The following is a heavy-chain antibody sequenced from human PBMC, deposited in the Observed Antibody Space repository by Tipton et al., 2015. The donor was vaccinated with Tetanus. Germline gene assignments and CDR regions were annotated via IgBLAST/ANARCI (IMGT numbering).Heavy chain of an antibody. V-gene: IGHV4-34*01. Sequence: TLSLTCAVYGGSFSGYYWSWIRQPPGKGLEWIGSIHYTGSTYLNPSLKSRVTISVDTSKNQFSLNLTSVTAADTAVYFCIGYDYGDYYFDYWGQGTLVTVSS. J-gene: IGHJ4*02. CDR2: IHYTGST. D-gene: IGHD4-17*01. CDR3: IGYDYGDYYFDY. CDR1: GGSFSGYY.